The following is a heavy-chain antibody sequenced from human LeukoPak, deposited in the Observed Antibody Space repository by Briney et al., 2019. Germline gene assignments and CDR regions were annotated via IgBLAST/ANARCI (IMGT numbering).Heavy chain of an antibody. D-gene: IGHD1-26*01. Sequence: GGSLRLSYAASGFTVSSNYTNWVRPAPGQGLEWVSSIYSGGTTYYADSVKGRFTISRDNSKNTLYLQMNSLRAEDTAVYYCATSIVGLTYDEHFQHWGQGTLVTVSS. CDR1: GFTVSSNY. CDR2: IYSGGTT. J-gene: IGHJ1*01. CDR3: ATSIVGLTYDEHFQH. V-gene: IGHV3-53*01.